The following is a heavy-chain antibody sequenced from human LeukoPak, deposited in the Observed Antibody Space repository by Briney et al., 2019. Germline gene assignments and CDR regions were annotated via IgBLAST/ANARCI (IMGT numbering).Heavy chain of an antibody. V-gene: IGHV4-59*08. D-gene: IGHD2/OR15-2a*01. CDR1: GGSISSYY. CDR3: ARGGNEYPGVPFDY. J-gene: IGHJ4*02. Sequence: PSETLSLTCTVSGGSISSYYWSWIRQPPGKGLEWIGYTYYSGNTNYNPSPKSRVTASLDTSKNNFPLMVISAPTADTAVYYCARGGNEYPGVPFDYWGQGTLVTVSS. CDR2: TYYSGNT.